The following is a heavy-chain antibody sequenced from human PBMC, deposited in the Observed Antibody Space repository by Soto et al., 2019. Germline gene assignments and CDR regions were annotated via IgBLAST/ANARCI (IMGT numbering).Heavy chain of an antibody. CDR2: ISSNGVGT. J-gene: IGHJ6*03. D-gene: IGHD6-6*01. Sequence: EVQLAESGGGLAQPGGSLRLSCAAYGFTLSGYAMDWVRQAPGTGLEYVSGISSNGVGTYYANSVQGRFTISRDNSKNTVDLQMGSLRPEDMAVYYCARRARPDFYYMDVWGKGTTGTVSS. CDR1: GFTLSGYA. CDR3: ARRARPDFYYMDV. V-gene: IGHV3-64*01.